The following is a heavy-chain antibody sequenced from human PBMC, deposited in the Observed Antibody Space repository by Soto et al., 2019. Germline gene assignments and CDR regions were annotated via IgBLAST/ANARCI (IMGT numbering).Heavy chain of an antibody. J-gene: IGHJ4*02. Sequence: SETLSLTCTVSGDSISTYYWSWIRQPPGKGLEWIGYVYYDGTSKYNPSLKSRVAISADTSKNQVSLELTSVTAADTAVYYCARHFPSICLCDYWGQGTMVTVSS. CDR1: GDSISTYY. V-gene: IGHV4-59*08. CDR2: VYYDGTS. D-gene: IGHD6-13*01. CDR3: ARHFPSICLCDY.